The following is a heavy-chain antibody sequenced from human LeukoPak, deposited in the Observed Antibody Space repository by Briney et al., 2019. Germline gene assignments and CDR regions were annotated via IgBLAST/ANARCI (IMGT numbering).Heavy chain of an antibody. J-gene: IGHJ4*02. CDR1: GFTFSSYA. Sequence: GGSLRLSCAASGFTFSSYAMSWVRQAPGKGLEWVSAISGSGGSTYYADSVKGRFTISRDNSKNTLYLQMNSLRAEDTAVYYCAIDDRVRITMVRGVIGREYYFDYWGQGTLVTVSS. V-gene: IGHV3-23*01. CDR2: ISGSGGST. D-gene: IGHD3-10*01. CDR3: AIDDRVRITMVRGVIGREYYFDY.